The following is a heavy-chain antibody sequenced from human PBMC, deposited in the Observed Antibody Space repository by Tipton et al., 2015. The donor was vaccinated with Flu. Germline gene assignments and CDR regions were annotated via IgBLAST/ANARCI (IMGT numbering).Heavy chain of an antibody. V-gene: IGHV3-7*03. CDR1: GFTFGSYW. D-gene: IGHD2-21*01. Sequence: SLRLSCAASGFTFGSYWMTWVRQAPGKGLEWVANINQDGSVKYYVDSVKGRFAISRDNAKNSLFLQMNSLGAEDTAVYYCARQLGGGDCYWGQGTLVTVSS. CDR3: ARQLGGGDCY. CDR2: INQDGSVK. J-gene: IGHJ4*02.